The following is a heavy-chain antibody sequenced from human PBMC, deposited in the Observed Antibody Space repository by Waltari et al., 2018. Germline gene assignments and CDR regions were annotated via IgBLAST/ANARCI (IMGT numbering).Heavy chain of an antibody. J-gene: IGHJ5*02. CDR3: ARDKGP. CDR2: IYSGGRT. Sequence: EVQLVETGGGLIQPGGSLRLSCAASGFSVSNNYMSWVRHVPGKGLEWVLVIYSGGRTYYADSVKGRFTISRDNSKNTLHLQMNSLRADDTAVYYCARDKGPWGQGTLVTVSS. CDR1: GFSVSNNY. V-gene: IGHV3-53*02.